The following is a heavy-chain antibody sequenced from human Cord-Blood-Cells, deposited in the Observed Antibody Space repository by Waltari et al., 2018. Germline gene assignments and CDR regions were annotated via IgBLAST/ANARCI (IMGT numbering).Heavy chain of an antibody. CDR3: ARRAFYYYDSSGYYY. D-gene: IGHD3-22*01. J-gene: IGHJ4*02. CDR1: GGSFSGYY. Sequence: QVQLQQWGAGLLKPSETMSLTCAVYGGSFSGYYWSWIRQPPGKGLEWIGEINHSGSTNYNPSLKIRVTISVDTSKNQFSLKLSSVTAADTAVYYCARRAFYYYDSSGYYYWGQGTLVTVSS. V-gene: IGHV4-34*01. CDR2: INHSGST.